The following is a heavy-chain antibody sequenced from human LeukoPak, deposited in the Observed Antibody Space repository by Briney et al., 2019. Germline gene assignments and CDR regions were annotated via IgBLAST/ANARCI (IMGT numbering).Heavy chain of an antibody. CDR3: ARDDVLLWFGESH. Sequence: ASVKVSCKAPGGTFSSYSFNWVRQAPGQGLEWMGWINPNSGGTNYAQKFQGRVTMTRDTSISTAYMELSRLRSDDTAVYYCARDDVLLWFGESHWGQGTLVTVSS. J-gene: IGHJ4*02. CDR1: GGTFSSYS. CDR2: INPNSGGT. V-gene: IGHV1-2*02. D-gene: IGHD3-10*01.